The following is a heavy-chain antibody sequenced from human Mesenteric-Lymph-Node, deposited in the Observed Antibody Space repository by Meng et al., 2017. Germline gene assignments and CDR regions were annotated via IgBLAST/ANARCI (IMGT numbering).Heavy chain of an antibody. Sequence: ASVKVSCKASGYTFTSYGISWVRQAPGQGLEWMGWISAYNGNTNYAQKLQGRVTMTTDTSTSTAYMELRSPRSDDTAVYYCARGYLLPYGDKRGWGPDYWGQGTLVTVSS. CDR2: ISAYNGNT. CDR1: GYTFTSYG. V-gene: IGHV1-18*01. D-gene: IGHD4-17*01. J-gene: IGHJ4*02. CDR3: ARGYLLPYGDKRGWGPDY.